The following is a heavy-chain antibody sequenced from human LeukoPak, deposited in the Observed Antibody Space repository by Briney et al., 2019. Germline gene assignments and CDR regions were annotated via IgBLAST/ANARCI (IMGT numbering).Heavy chain of an antibody. D-gene: IGHD6-13*01. V-gene: IGHV5-51*01. CDR2: IYPGDSDA. CDR3: ARVPGIAAADYYFDY. J-gene: IGHJ4*02. CDR1: GYTFTSYW. Sequence: GESLKISCKGSGYTFTSYWIGWVRQMPGKGREWMGIIYPGDSDARYSPSFQGQVTMSADKSVNTAYLQWSSLKASDTAMYYCARVPGIAAADYYFDYWGQGTLVTVSS.